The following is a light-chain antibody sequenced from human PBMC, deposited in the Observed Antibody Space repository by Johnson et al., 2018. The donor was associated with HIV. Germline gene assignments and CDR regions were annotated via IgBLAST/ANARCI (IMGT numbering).Light chain of an antibody. CDR1: SSNIGNNY. Sequence: QSVLTQPPSVSAAPGQKVTISCSGSSSNIGNNYVSWYQHLPGTAPKLLIYENTKRPSGVPDRFSGSKSGSSANLGITGLQTGDEADYYCGTWDSSLSAHYVFGTGTKVTVL. CDR2: ENT. CDR3: GTWDSSLSAHYV. J-gene: IGLJ1*01. V-gene: IGLV1-51*02.